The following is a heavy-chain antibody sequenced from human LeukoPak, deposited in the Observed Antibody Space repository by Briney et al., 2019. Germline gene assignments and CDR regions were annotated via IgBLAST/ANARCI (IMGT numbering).Heavy chain of an antibody. J-gene: IGHJ4*02. Sequence: GASVKVSCKASGYTFTSYGISWVRQAPGQGLEWMGWISAYNGNTNYEQKLQDRVTMTIDTSTSTAYMELRSLRSDDSAVYYCARRGESVHFDYWGQGTLVTVSS. CDR2: ISAYNGNT. D-gene: IGHD3-10*01. CDR3: ARRGESVHFDY. V-gene: IGHV1-18*01. CDR1: GYTFTSYG.